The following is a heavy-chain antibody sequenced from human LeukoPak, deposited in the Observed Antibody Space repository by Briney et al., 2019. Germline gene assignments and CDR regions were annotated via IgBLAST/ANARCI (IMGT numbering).Heavy chain of an antibody. CDR1: GGTFSSYA. CDR2: IIPILGIA. V-gene: IGHV1-69*04. D-gene: IGHD3-22*01. J-gene: IGHJ4*02. Sequence: SVKVSCKASGGTFSSYAISWVRQAPGQGLEWMGRIIPILGIANYAQKFQGRVTITADKSTSTAYMELSSLRSEDTAVYYCARAKKAYYYDSSGLYWGQGTLVTVSS. CDR3: ARAKKAYYYDSSGLY.